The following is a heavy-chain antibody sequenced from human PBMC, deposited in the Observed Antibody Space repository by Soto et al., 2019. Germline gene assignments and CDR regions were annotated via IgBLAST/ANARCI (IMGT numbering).Heavy chain of an antibody. CDR2: ITGNEGST. Sequence: GGSRRLSCSASGFTLSSYAMHWVRQAPGKGLEYVSAITGNEGSTYYADSVKGRFAISRDNSRNTLYLQMSSLRAEDTAVYYCVTASFTYYYASGSYPTWGPGTLVTV. CDR1: GFTLSSYA. V-gene: IGHV3-64D*06. D-gene: IGHD3-22*01. J-gene: IGHJ1*01. CDR3: VTASFTYYYASGSYPT.